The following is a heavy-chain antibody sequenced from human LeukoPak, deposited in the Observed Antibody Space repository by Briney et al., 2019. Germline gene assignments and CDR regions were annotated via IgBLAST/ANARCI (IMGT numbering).Heavy chain of an antibody. Sequence: SETLSLTCAVYGGSFSGYYWSWIRQPPRKGLEWIGEINHSGSTNYNPSLKSRVTISVDTSKNQFSLKLSSVTAADTAVYYCARAGYYDSSGYYGFDPWGQGTLVTVSS. CDR1: GGSFSGYY. V-gene: IGHV4-34*01. D-gene: IGHD3-22*01. CDR3: ARAGYYDSSGYYGFDP. CDR2: INHSGST. J-gene: IGHJ5*02.